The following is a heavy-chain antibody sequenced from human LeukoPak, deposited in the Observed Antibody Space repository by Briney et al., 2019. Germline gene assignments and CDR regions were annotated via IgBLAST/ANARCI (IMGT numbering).Heavy chain of an antibody. D-gene: IGHD4-17*01. CDR2: ISGSGTDT. J-gene: IGHJ6*03. Sequence: PAGSLRLSCAAYGFTFSSYAMSWVRHAQGKGLEWVSTISGSGTDTFYADSVKGRFTISRDNSKNTLYLQMSSLRAEDTAVYYCAKVATVTTYYYYYYMDVWGKGTTVTVSS. V-gene: IGHV3-23*01. CDR3: AKVATVTTYYYYYYMDV. CDR1: GFTFSSYA.